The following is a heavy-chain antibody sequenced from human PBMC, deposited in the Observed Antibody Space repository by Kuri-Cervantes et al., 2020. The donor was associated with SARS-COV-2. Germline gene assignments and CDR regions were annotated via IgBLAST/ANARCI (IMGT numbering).Heavy chain of an antibody. CDR2: ISSSGSTI. V-gene: IGHV3-48*03. J-gene: IGHJ4*02. CDR3: ARGDSSGYLYYFDY. D-gene: IGHD3-22*01. CDR1: GFTFSSYE. Sequence: GGSLRLSCAASGFTFSSYEMHWVRQAPGKGLEWVSYISSSGSTIYYADSVKGRFTISRDNAKNSLYLQMNSLRAEDTAVYYCARGDSSGYLYYFDYWGQGTLVTVSS.